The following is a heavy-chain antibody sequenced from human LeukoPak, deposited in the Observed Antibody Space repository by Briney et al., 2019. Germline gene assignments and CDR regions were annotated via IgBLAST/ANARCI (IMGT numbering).Heavy chain of an antibody. J-gene: IGHJ4*02. D-gene: IGHD5-18*01. CDR3: ATQSGYSYGFDDY. CDR2: INPNSGGT. V-gene: IGHV1-2*02. CDR1: GYTFTGYY. Sequence: GASVKVSCKASGYTFTGYYMHWVRQAPGQGLEWMGWINPNSGGTNYAQKFQGRVTMTRDTSISTAYMELSRLRSDDTAVYYCATQSGYSYGFDDYWGQGTLVTVSS.